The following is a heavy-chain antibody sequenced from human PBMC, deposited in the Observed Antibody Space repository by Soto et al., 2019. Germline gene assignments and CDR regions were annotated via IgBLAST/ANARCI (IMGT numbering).Heavy chain of an antibody. CDR3: ARHNYYGSGSYLGPSDV. CDR1: GFTVSNYA. J-gene: IGHJ6*04. Sequence: GGSLGLACAASGFTVSNYAMTWVRQAPGKGLEWVSTISGSDGRTYYADSVKGRFTISRDNSNNTLYLQMNSLRAEDTALYYCARHNYYGSGSYLGPSDVWGKGTAVTVSS. D-gene: IGHD3-10*01. V-gene: IGHV3-23*01. CDR2: ISGSDGRT.